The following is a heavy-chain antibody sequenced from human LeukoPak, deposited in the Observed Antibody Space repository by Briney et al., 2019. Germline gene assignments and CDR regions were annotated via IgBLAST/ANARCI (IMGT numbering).Heavy chain of an antibody. V-gene: IGHV3-30*18. CDR3: AKDQGWSSGWYAGFDY. CDR2: ISYDGSNK. D-gene: IGHD6-19*01. CDR1: GFTFSSYG. J-gene: IGHJ4*02. Sequence: GGSLRLSCAASGFTFSSYGMHWVRQAPAKGLEWVAVISYDGSNKYYADSVKGRFTISRDNSKNTLYLQMNSLRAEDTAVYYCAKDQGWSSGWYAGFDYWGQGTLVTVSS.